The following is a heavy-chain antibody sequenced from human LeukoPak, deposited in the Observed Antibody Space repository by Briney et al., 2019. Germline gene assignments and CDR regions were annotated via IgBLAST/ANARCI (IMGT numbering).Heavy chain of an antibody. CDR1: GGSISGSSYY. CDR3: ARGPGMATIKD. Sequence: SETLSLTCTVSGGSISGSSYYWGWIRQPPGKGLEWIGNIYYSGSTYYNPSLKSRVTISIDTSKNQFSLKLSSVTAADTAVYYCARGPGMATIKDWGQGTLVTVSS. D-gene: IGHD5-24*01. J-gene: IGHJ4*02. V-gene: IGHV4-39*07. CDR2: IYYSGST.